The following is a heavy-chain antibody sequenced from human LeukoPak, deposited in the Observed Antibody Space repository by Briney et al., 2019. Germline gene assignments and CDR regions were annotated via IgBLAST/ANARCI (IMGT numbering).Heavy chain of an antibody. V-gene: IGHV4-61*02. Sequence: SETLSLTCTVSGGSISNDYYWNWIRQPAGKGLEWIGRIWTSGSTNYNPSLKSRVTISIDMSKIQFSLKLTSVTAADTAVYYCARDEGWELLTASTNAFDIWGQGTMVTVSS. CDR1: GGSISNDYY. CDR2: IWTSGST. D-gene: IGHD1-26*01. CDR3: ARDEGWELLTASTNAFDI. J-gene: IGHJ3*02.